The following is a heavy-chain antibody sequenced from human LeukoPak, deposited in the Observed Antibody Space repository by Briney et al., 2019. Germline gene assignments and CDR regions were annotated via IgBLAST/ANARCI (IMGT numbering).Heavy chain of an antibody. CDR1: GLSFSGSS. D-gene: IGHD2-15*01. CDR3: TRHSDKYCSGAGCYVYNFYGMDV. J-gene: IGHJ6*02. Sequence: PPGGSLRLSCAASGLSFSGSSIHWVRQASGRGLEWLGRIRSKANSYVTAYAASVNGRFIISRDDSRNTAYLQMNSLQTEDTAVYYCTRHSDKYCSGAGCYVYNFYGMDVWGQGTTVTVSS. CDR2: IRSKANSYVT. V-gene: IGHV3-73*01.